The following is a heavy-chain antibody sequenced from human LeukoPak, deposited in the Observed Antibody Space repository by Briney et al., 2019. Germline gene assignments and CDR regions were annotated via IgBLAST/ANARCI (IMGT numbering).Heavy chain of an antibody. D-gene: IGHD2-15*01. CDR1: GGSISSYY. Sequence: PSETLSLTCTVSGGSISSYYWSWIRQPAGKGLEWIGRISTTGSTNYNPSLKSRVTVSVDTSKNQFSLKMSSVTAADTAVYYCARDLIVFPYNWFDPWGQGTLVTVSS. V-gene: IGHV4-4*07. CDR2: ISTTGST. J-gene: IGHJ5*02. CDR3: ARDLIVFPYNWFDP.